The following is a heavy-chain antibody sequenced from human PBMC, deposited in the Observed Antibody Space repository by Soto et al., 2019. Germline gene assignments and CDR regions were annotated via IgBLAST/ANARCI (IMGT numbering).Heavy chain of an antibody. CDR1: GGSFSCYY. Sequence: SETLSLTCAAYGGSFSCYYWSWIRQPPGKGLEWIGEINHSGSTNYNPSLKSRVTISVDTSKNQFSLKLSSVTAADTAVYYYARRSTSCYNFDYWGQGTLVTVSS. J-gene: IGHJ4*02. CDR2: INHSGST. CDR3: ARRSTSCYNFDY. V-gene: IGHV4-34*01. D-gene: IGHD2-2*02.